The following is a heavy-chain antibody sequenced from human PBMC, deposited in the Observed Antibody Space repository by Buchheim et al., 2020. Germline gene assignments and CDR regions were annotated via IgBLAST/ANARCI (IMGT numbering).Heavy chain of an antibody. D-gene: IGHD3-10*01. CDR3: ARGRFTMVRGVYYFDY. J-gene: IGHJ4*02. CDR1: GGSFSGYY. V-gene: IGHV4-34*01. Sequence: QVQLQQWGAGLLKPSETLSLTCAVYGGSFSGYYWSWIRQPPGKGLEWIGEINHSGSANYNPSLKSRVTISVDTSKNQFSLKLSSVTAADTAVYYCARGRFTMVRGVYYFDYWGQGTL. CDR2: INHSGSA.